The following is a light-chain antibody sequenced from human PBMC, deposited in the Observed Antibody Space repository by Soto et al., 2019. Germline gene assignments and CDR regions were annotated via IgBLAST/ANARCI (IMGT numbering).Light chain of an antibody. Sequence: QSALTQPASVSGSPGQSITISCTGTSSDVGAYNFVSWYQQHPGKAPKLMIYEVSNRPSEVSNRFSGSKSGNTASLTISGLQTEDEADYYCSSYTRSDTRVFGTGTKLTVL. CDR3: SSYTRSDTRV. J-gene: IGLJ1*01. CDR1: SSDVGAYNF. CDR2: EVS. V-gene: IGLV2-14*01.